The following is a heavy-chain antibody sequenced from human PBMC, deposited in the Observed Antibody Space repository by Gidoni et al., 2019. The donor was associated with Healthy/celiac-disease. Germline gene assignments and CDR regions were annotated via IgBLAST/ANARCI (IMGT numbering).Heavy chain of an antibody. Sequence: QVQLQQWGAGLLKPSETLSLTCAVYGGSFSGYYWSWIRQPPGKGLEWIGEINHSGSTNYNPSLKSRVTISVDTSKNQFSLKLSSVTAADTAVYYCARGSGVVPAAMCSWFDPWGQGTLVTVSS. J-gene: IGHJ5*02. V-gene: IGHV4-34*01. CDR1: GGSFSGYY. D-gene: IGHD2-2*01. CDR3: ARGSGVVPAAMCSWFDP. CDR2: INHSGST.